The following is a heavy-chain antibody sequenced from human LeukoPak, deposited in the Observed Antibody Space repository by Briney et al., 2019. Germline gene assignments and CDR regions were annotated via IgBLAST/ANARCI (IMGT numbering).Heavy chain of an antibody. Sequence: PGGSLRLSCAASGFTFGLYAIHWVRQAPGKGLEWVALISYDGNNKDYADSVKGRFTISRDNSKNTLYLQMNSLRPGDTAMYYCARGSDYGDSLNYFDYWGQGTLVTVSS. CDR2: ISYDGNNK. D-gene: IGHD4-17*01. CDR1: GFTFGLYA. V-gene: IGHV3-30-3*01. J-gene: IGHJ4*02. CDR3: ARGSDYGDSLNYFDY.